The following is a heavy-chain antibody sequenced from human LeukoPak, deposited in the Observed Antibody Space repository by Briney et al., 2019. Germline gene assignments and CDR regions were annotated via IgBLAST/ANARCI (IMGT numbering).Heavy chain of an antibody. D-gene: IGHD5-12*01. J-gene: IGHJ6*03. CDR2: MNPNSGNT. CDR1: GYTFTSYD. V-gene: IGHV1-8*01. CDR3: ARGRRGLSGYDRTKHYYYYMDV. Sequence: GASVKVSCKASGYTFTSYDINWVRQATGQGLEWMGWMNPNSGNTGYAQKFQGRVTMTRNTSISTAYMELSSLRSEDTAVYYCARGRRGLSGYDRTKHYYYYMDVWGKGTTVTISS.